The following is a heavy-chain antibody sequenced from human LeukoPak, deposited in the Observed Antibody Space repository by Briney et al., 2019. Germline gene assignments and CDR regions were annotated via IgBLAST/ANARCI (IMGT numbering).Heavy chain of an antibody. CDR2: IIPIFGTA. CDR1: GYTFTGYY. D-gene: IGHD3-10*01. J-gene: IGHJ1*01. V-gene: IGHV1-69*05. Sequence: ASVKVSCKASGYTFTGYYIHWVRQAPGQGLEWMGGIIPIFGTANYAQKFQGRVTITTDESTSTAYMELSSLRSEDTAVYYCASRPPRDYYGSGREYFQHWGQSTLVTVSS. CDR3: ASRPPRDYYGSGREYFQH.